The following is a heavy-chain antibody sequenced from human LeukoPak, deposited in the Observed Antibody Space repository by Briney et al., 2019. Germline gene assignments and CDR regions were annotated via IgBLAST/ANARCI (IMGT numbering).Heavy chain of an antibody. CDR3: ARGPAPLRFLEWLPDY. CDR1: GFTFSNSG. V-gene: IGHV1-8*03. J-gene: IGHJ4*02. Sequence: ASVKVSCKASGFTFSNSGINWVRQATGQGLEWMGWMNPNSGNTGYAQKFQGRVTITRNTSISTAYMELSSLRSEDTAVYYCARGPAPLRFLEWLPDYWGQGTLVTVSS. CDR2: MNPNSGNT. D-gene: IGHD3-3*01.